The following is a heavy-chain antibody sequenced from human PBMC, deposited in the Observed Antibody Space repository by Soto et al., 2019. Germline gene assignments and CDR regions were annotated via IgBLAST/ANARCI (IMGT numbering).Heavy chain of an antibody. D-gene: IGHD3-10*01. CDR1: GYSFTSYW. CDR3: ARLTRTYYYGSGAPDY. CDR2: IDPSDSYT. Sequence: EVQLVQSGAEVKKPGESLRISCKGSGYSFTSYWISWVRQMPGKGLEWMGRIDPSDSYTNYSPSFQGHVTISADKSIDPAYLQWSSLKASDTAMYYCARLTRTYYYGSGAPDYWGQGTLVTVSS. V-gene: IGHV5-10-1*01. J-gene: IGHJ4*02.